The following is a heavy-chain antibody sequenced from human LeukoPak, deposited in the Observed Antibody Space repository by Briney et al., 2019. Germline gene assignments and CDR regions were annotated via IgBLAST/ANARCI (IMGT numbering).Heavy chain of an antibody. CDR3: ARAVRKILKYIDL. Sequence: EGSLRLSCAASGFTFDRSGMLWVRQAPGKGLEWVSSISSTSSHIYYADSVMGRFNISRDNGKNSLFLEMNSLRADDTAVYFCARAVRKILKYIDLWGQGTLVTVSS. CDR2: ISSTSSHI. D-gene: IGHD3-9*01. J-gene: IGHJ5*02. V-gene: IGHV3-21*01. CDR1: GFTFDRSG.